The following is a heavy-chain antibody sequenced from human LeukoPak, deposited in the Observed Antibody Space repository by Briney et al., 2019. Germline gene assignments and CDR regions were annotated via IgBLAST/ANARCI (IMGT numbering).Heavy chain of an antibody. D-gene: IGHD3-9*01. CDR2: ISGSGGST. Sequence: GGSLRLSCAASGFTFSSYGMSWVRQAPGKGLEWVSAISGSGGSTYYADSVKGRFTISRDNAKNSLYLQMNSLRAEDTAVYYCAKDATLYYDILTGSFDSWGQGTLVTVSS. J-gene: IGHJ4*02. CDR3: AKDATLYYDILTGSFDS. V-gene: IGHV3-23*01. CDR1: GFTFSSYG.